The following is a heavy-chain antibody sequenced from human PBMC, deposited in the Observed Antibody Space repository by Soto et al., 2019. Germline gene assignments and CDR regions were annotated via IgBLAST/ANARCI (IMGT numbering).Heavy chain of an antibody. V-gene: IGHV6-1*01. CDR3: ARGAPDYDFWRGYYSRPTGDALDI. D-gene: IGHD3-3*01. J-gene: IGHJ3*02. CDR1: GDSVSSNSAA. Sequence: SQTLSLTCAISGDSVSSNSAAWNWFRQSPSRGLEWLGRTYYRSKWYNDYAVSVKSRITINPDTSKNQFSLQLNSVTPEDTAAYYCARGAPDYDFWRGYYSRPTGDALDIWGQGTMVAV. CDR2: TYYRSKWYN.